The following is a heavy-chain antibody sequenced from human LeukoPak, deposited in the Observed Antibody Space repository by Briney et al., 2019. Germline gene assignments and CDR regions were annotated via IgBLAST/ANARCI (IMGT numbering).Heavy chain of an antibody. D-gene: IGHD3-22*01. Sequence: GAPVKVSCKASGGTFSSYAISWVRQAPGQGLEWMGGIIPIFGTANYAQKFQGRVTITTDESTSTAYMELSSLRSEDTAVYYCARDSSGRVDWFDPWGQGTLVTVSS. CDR2: IIPIFGTA. CDR3: ARDSSGRVDWFDP. CDR1: GGTFSSYA. V-gene: IGHV1-69*05. J-gene: IGHJ5*02.